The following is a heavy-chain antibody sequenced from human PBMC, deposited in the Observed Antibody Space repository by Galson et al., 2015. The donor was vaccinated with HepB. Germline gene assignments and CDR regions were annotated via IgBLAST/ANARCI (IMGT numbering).Heavy chain of an antibody. CDR3: ARDAGEGSGTYYADY. J-gene: IGHJ4*02. V-gene: IGHV1-3*01. CDR2: ITGANGYT. D-gene: IGHD3-10*01. CDR1: GYTFTLHA. Sequence: SVKVSCKASGYTFTLHAMHWVRRAPGQKLEWMGYITGANGYTRYSRKFQDRVTITRDTSATTDHMEVRSLTSEDTALYFCARDAGEGSGTYYADYWGQGSLVTVSS.